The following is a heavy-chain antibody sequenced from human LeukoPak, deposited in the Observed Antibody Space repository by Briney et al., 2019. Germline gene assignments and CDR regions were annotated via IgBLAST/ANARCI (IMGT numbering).Heavy chain of an antibody. V-gene: IGHV4-34*01. CDR1: GGSFSGYY. CDR2: INHSGST. CDR3: AMPDLTYCGGDCYSSPAFDI. Sequence: PSETLSLTCAVYGGSFSGYYWSWIRQPPGKGLEWIGEINHSGSTNYNPSLKSRVTISVDTSKNQFSLKLSSVTAADTAVYYCAMPDLTYCGGDCYSSPAFDIRGQGPMVTVSS. J-gene: IGHJ3*02. D-gene: IGHD2-21*02.